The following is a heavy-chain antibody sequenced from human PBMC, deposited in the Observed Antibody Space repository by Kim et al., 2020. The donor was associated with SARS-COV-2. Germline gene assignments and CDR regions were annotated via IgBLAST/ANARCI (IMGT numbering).Heavy chain of an antibody. Sequence: GGSLRLSCAASGFTFSSYAMSWVRQAPGKGLEWVSAISGSGGSTYYADSVKGRFTISRDNSKNTLYLQMNSLRAEDTAVYYCAKARFRGSYYPSLFDYWGQGTLVTVSS. CDR1: GFTFSSYA. CDR2: ISGSGGST. D-gene: IGHD1-26*01. V-gene: IGHV3-23*01. CDR3: AKARFRGSYYPSLFDY. J-gene: IGHJ4*02.